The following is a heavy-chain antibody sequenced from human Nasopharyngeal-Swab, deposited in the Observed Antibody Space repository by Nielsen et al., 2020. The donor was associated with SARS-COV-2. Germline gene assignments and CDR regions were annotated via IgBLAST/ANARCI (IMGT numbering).Heavy chain of an antibody. J-gene: IGHJ4*02. CDR2: IYYRGST. D-gene: IGHD3-22*01. CDR3: AKSRIDMIVVARLDY. V-gene: IGHV4-39*01. Sequence: SETLSLTCTVSGGSISSTSYYWGWIRQPPGKGLQWLGIIYYRGSTYYNPALKSRVTISVDTSKNQFFLKLNSVTAADTAVYYCAKSRIDMIVVARLDYWGQGTLVTVSS. CDR1: GGSISSTSYY.